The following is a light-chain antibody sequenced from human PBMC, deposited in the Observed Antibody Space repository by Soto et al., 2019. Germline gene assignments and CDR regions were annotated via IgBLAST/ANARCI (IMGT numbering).Light chain of an antibody. V-gene: IGLV2-23*01. CDR3: CSYAGSSFYV. CDR1: SSDVGSYNL. J-gene: IGLJ1*01. CDR2: EGS. Sequence: TEPASVSGSPGQSITISCTGTSSDVGSYNLVSWYQQHPGKAPKLMIYEGSKRPSGVSNRFSGSKSGNTASLTISGLQVEDEADYYCCSYAGSSFYVFGTGTKVTVL.